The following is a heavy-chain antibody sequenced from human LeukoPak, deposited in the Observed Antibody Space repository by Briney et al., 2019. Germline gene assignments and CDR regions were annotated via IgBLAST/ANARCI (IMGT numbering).Heavy chain of an antibody. V-gene: IGHV3-21*01. J-gene: IGHJ6*03. CDR1: GFTFSRYS. CDR3: ARVVGEFDWQQGDYYYYYIDV. D-gene: IGHD3-9*01. CDR2: IRKRGPHI. Sequence: VGSPRLSCSASGFTFSRYSMNGVRQGPGKGLGWVSSIRKRGPHIYYADSVKGRVTISRSNAKNSLFLHMNSLRVEHAAVYYCARVVGEFDWQQGDYYYYYIDVWGNGTTVTVSS.